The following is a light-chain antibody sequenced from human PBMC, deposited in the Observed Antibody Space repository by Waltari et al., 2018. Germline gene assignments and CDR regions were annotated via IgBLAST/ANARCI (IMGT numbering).Light chain of an antibody. CDR3: QQSDTFFALT. CDR2: AAS. J-gene: IGKJ4*01. V-gene: IGKV1-39*01. CDR1: QNINIF. Sequence: DIQMNQSPSSLSASVGDRVTITCRASQNINIFLSWYQKRPGRATRLLIYAASSLHSGVPSRFSGSGSGTDFTLTIASLQPEDFATYYCQQSDTFFALTFGGGTKVEI.